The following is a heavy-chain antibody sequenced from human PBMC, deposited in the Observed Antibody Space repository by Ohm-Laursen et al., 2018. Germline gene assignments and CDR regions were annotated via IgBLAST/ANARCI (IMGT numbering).Heavy chain of an antibody. J-gene: IGHJ5*02. D-gene: IGHD3-22*01. Sequence: ASVKVSCNTSGYTFTAYSIHWVRQAPGQGLEWMGWIKSNSGDTKYAQKFEGRVTMTRDTSIGTAYMELTRLTSDDTAVYYCARGYLKEVIISNRYNWFDPWGQGTLVTVSS. CDR1: GYTFTAYS. CDR2: IKSNSGDT. CDR3: ARGYLKEVIISNRYNWFDP. V-gene: IGHV1-2*02.